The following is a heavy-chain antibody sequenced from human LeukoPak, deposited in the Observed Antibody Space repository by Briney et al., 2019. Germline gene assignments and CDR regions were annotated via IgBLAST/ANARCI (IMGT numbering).Heavy chain of an antibody. CDR2: INHSGST. CDR1: GGSFSGYY. J-gene: IGHJ4*02. V-gene: IGHV4-34*01. D-gene: IGHD2-15*01. Sequence: SETLYLTCAVYGGSFSGYYWSWIRQPPGKGLEWIGEINHSGSTNYNPSLKSRVTISVDTSKNQFSLKLSSVTAADTAVYYCARGVVVVAASCHFDYWGQGTLVTVSS. CDR3: ARGVVVVAASCHFDY.